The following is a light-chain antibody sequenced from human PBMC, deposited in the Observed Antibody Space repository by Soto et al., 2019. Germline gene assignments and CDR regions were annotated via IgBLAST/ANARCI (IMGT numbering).Light chain of an antibody. CDR1: NSNIGTYT. V-gene: IGLV1-44*01. J-gene: IGLJ3*02. Sequence: QSVLTQPPSASGTPGQRVIISCSGSNSNIGTYTVNWYQQLPGTAPKLLIYTDYQRPSGVPDRFSGSRSGTSASLAISGLQSGDEADYYCASWDDSLRGGLFGGGTKLTV. CDR2: TDY. CDR3: ASWDDSLRGGL.